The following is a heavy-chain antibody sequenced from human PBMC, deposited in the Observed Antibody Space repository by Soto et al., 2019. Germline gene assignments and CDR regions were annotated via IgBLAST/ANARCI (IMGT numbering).Heavy chain of an antibody. CDR2: FDPEDGET. J-gene: IGHJ3*02. CDR1: GYTLTELS. D-gene: IGHD1-7*01. Sequence: ASVKVSCKVSGYTLTELSMHWVRQAPGKGLEWMGGFDPEDGETIYAQKFQGRVTVTEDTSTDTAYMELSSLRSEDTAVYYCATSIRLYNWNYEAFDIWGQGTMVTVSS. V-gene: IGHV1-24*01. CDR3: ATSIRLYNWNYEAFDI.